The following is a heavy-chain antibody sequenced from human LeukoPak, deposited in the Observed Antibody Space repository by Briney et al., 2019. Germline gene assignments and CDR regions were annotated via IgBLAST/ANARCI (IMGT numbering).Heavy chain of an antibody. V-gene: IGHV4-38-2*02. Sequence: SETLSLTCTVSAYSISTAHYWGWIRQPPGKGLEWIGNIYHSGNTYYNPSLKSRVTISVDTSKNQFSLKLNSVTAADTAVYYCARFPGGAEYRHYYYMDVWGKGTTVTVSS. J-gene: IGHJ6*03. CDR1: AYSISTAHY. CDR3: ARFPGGAEYRHYYYMDV. D-gene: IGHD1-14*01. CDR2: IYHSGNT.